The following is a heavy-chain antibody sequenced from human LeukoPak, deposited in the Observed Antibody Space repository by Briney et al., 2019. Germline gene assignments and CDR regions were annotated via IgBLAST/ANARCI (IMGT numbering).Heavy chain of an antibody. CDR3: ARSSGYDWRDYFDY. D-gene: IGHD5-12*01. Sequence: ASVKVSCKASGYTFTSYGISWVRQAPGQALEWMGWISAYNGNTNYAQKLQGRVTMTTDTSTSTAYMELRSLRSDDTAVYYCARSSGYDWRDYFDYWGQGTLVTVSS. CDR2: ISAYNGNT. CDR1: GYTFTSYG. V-gene: IGHV1-18*04. J-gene: IGHJ4*02.